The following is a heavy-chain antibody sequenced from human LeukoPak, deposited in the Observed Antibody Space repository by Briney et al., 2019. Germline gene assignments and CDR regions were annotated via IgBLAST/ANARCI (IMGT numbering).Heavy chain of an antibody. V-gene: IGHV3-20*04. Sequence: GGSLRLSCAASGFTFDDYGMTWVRQAPGKGLEWVSGISWNGGSTGYADSVKGRFTISRDNAKNSLSLRMNSLRAEDTALYYCARAHCSSTSCPGDYWGQGTLVTVSS. J-gene: IGHJ4*02. CDR3: ARAHCSSTSCPGDY. D-gene: IGHD2-2*01. CDR1: GFTFDDYG. CDR2: ISWNGGST.